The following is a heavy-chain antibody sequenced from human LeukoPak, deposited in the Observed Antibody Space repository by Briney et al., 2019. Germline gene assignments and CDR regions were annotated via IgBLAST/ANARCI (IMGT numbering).Heavy chain of an antibody. CDR1: GDSISSHY. D-gene: IGHD6-13*01. V-gene: IGHV4-59*11. J-gene: IGHJ6*03. Sequence: PSETLSLTCTVSGDSISSHYWSWIRQPPGKGLEWIGYIYYSGSTNYNPSLKSRVTISVDTSKNQFSLKLSSVTAADTAVYYCARGAGAGTYKEYYYYYMDVWGKGTTVTVSS. CDR3: ARGAGAGTYKEYYYYYMDV. CDR2: IYYSGST.